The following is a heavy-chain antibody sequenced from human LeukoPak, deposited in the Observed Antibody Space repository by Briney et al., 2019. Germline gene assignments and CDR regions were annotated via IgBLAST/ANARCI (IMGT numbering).Heavy chain of an antibody. D-gene: IGHD6-13*01. Sequence: GGSLRLSCAASGFIFSSYTMNWVRQAPGKGLEWVSSISRNSNYIYYADSVKGRFTISRDNAKNSLYLQMNSLRAEDTAVYYCARDPHSNSWVDYWGQGTLVTVSS. CDR1: GFIFSSYT. CDR2: ISRNSNYI. J-gene: IGHJ4*02. V-gene: IGHV3-21*01. CDR3: ARDPHSNSWVDY.